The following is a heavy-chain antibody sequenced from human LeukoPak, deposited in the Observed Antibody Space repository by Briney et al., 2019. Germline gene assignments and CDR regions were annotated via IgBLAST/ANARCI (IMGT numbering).Heavy chain of an antibody. CDR1: GFTFSSPG. Sequence: GGSLRLSCAASGFTFSSPGMNWVRQAPGKGLEWVSSISSSSSYIYYADSVKGRFTISRDNAKNSLYLQMNSLRAEDTAVYYCASIRGVDDYGDYVDYYYYMDVWGKGTTVTVSS. D-gene: IGHD4-17*01. V-gene: IGHV3-21*01. J-gene: IGHJ6*03. CDR2: ISSSSSYI. CDR3: ASIRGVDDYGDYVDYYYYMDV.